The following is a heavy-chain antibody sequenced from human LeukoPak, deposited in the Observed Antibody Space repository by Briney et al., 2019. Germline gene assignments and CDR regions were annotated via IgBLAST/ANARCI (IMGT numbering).Heavy chain of an antibody. CDR1: GFTFDDYG. Sequence: GGSLRLSCAASGFTFDDYGMHWVRQAPGKGLEWVSHISWNSGSIGYADSVKGRFTISRDNAKNSLYLQMSSLRAEDTALYYCAKDGGYGSGSYYNGVFDYWGQGTLVTVSS. CDR2: ISWNSGSI. D-gene: IGHD3-10*01. CDR3: AKDGGYGSGSYYNGVFDY. V-gene: IGHV3-9*01. J-gene: IGHJ4*02.